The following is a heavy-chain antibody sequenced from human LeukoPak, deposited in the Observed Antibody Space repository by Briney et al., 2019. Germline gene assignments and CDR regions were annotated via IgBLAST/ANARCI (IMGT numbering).Heavy chain of an antibody. CDR2: ISAYSGST. CDR1: GYTFTSNG. J-gene: IGHJ4*02. D-gene: IGHD5-18*01. Sequence: GASVKVSCKASGYTFTSNGISWVRQAPGQGLEWMGWISAYSGSTNFAQNLQGRVTMTTDTAARTAYMELRSLRSDDTAMYYCARVAGGYNYGYEDFWGQGTLVTVSS. V-gene: IGHV1-18*01. CDR3: ARVAGGYNYGYEDF.